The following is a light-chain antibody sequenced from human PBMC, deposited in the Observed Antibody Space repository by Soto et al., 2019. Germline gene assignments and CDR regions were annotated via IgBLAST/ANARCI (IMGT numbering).Light chain of an antibody. CDR1: QSVSSN. J-gene: IGKJ1*01. V-gene: IGKV3-15*01. CDR2: GAS. CDR3: QQYINWPQT. Sequence: EIVMTQSPVTLSVSPGERATLSCRASQSVSSNLAWYQQKPGQAPRHLIYGASTRTTGIPARFSGSGSGTEFTLTISSLQSEDFGVYYCQQYINWPQTFGQGTKVDIK.